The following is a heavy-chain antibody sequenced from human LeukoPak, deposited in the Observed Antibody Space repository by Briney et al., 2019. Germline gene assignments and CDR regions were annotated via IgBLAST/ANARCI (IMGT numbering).Heavy chain of an antibody. D-gene: IGHD3-22*01. CDR2: IRYDGSNK. V-gene: IGHV3-30*02. J-gene: IGHJ6*02. Sequence: GGSLRLSCAASGFTFSSYGMHWVRQAPGKGLEWVAFIRYDGSNKYYADSVKGRFTTSRDNSKNTLYLQMNSLRAEDTAVYYCAKLYDSSGYYSDYYYYGMDVWGQGTTVTVSS. CDR1: GFTFSSYG. CDR3: AKLYDSSGYYSDYYYYGMDV.